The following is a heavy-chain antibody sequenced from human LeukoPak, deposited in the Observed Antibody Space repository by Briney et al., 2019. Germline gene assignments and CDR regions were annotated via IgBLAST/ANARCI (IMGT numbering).Heavy chain of an antibody. Sequence: ASVKVSCKASGYTFTSYGISWVRQAPGQGLEWMGWISAYNGNTNYAQKLQGRVTMTTDTSTSTAYVELRSLRSDDTAVYYCARSSGWYFYFDYWGQGTLVTVSS. CDR2: ISAYNGNT. V-gene: IGHV1-18*01. J-gene: IGHJ4*02. CDR3: ARSSGWYFYFDY. D-gene: IGHD6-19*01. CDR1: GYTFTSYG.